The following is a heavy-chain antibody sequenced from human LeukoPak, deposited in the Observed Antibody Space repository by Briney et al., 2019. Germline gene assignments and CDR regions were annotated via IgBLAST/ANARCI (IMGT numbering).Heavy chain of an antibody. J-gene: IGHJ3*02. CDR2: ISSNGGST. V-gene: IGHV3-64D*09. D-gene: IGHD3-22*01. Sequence: PGGSLRLSCSASGFTFSSYAMHWVCQAPGKGLEYVSGISSNGGSTYYADSVKGRFTISRDNSKNTLYLQMSSLRAEDTAVYYCVKVFYYDSSVTNAFDIWGQGTMVTVSS. CDR1: GFTFSSYA. CDR3: VKVFYYDSSVTNAFDI.